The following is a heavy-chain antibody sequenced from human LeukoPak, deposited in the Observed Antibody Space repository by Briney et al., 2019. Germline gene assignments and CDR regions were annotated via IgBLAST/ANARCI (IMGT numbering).Heavy chain of an antibody. CDR3: ARHGSNYDILTGYYTNDAFDI. V-gene: IGHV3-11*01. CDR1: GFTFSDYY. D-gene: IGHD3-9*01. Sequence: KPGGSLRLSCAVSGFTFSDYYMSWIRQAPGKGLEWVSYISSSGSTIYYADSVKGRFTISRDNAKNSLYLQMNSLRAEDTAVYYCARHGSNYDILTGYYTNDAFDIWGQGTMVTVSS. J-gene: IGHJ3*02. CDR2: ISSSGSTI.